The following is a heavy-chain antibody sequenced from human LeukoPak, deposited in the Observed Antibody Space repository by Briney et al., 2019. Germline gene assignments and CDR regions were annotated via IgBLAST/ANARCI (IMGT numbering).Heavy chain of an antibody. J-gene: IGHJ3*02. CDR2: ISYDGSNK. D-gene: IGHD3-3*01. Sequence: GRSLRLSCAASGFTFSSYGMHWVRQAPGKGLEWVAVISYDGSNKYYADSVNGRFTISRDNSKNTLYLQMNSLRDEETAVYYCAREGPTAGPITIFGVGGFDIWGQGTMVTVSS. V-gene: IGHV3-33*01. CDR1: GFTFSSYG. CDR3: AREGPTAGPITIFGVGGFDI.